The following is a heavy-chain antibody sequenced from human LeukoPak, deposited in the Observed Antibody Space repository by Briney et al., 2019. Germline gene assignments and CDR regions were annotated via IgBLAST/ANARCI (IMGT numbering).Heavy chain of an antibody. CDR1: GFALSSHW. CDR3: ARNNGMDV. J-gene: IGHJ6*02. Sequence: QPGGSLRLSCAASGFALSSHWMTWVRQVPGRGPEWVANVNRDGSETYYLDSVNGRFTISKDNAKNSLYLQMNSLRAEDTALYHCARNNGMDVWGQGTTVIVSS. CDR2: VNRDGSET. V-gene: IGHV3-7*03.